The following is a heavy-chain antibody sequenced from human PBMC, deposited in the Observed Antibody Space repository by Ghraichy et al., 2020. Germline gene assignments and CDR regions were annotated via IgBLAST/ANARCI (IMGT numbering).Heavy chain of an antibody. CDR3: ARAEVGATAGYYYYAMDV. CDR1: GGSFSNYY. V-gene: IGHV4-34*01. CDR2: INHSGST. Sequence: SETLSLTCAVYGGSFSNYYWSWIRQPPETGLEWIGEINHSGSTNYNPSLKSRVTISVDTTKNQFSLKLTSVTAADTAVYYCARAEVGATAGYYYYAMDVWGQGTTVTVSS. D-gene: IGHD1-26*01. J-gene: IGHJ6*02.